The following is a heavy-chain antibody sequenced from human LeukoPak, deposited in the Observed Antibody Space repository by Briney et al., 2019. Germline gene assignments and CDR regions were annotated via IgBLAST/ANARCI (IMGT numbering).Heavy chain of an antibody. J-gene: IGHJ6*02. CDR3: ARVIMVRGVKGYYYGMDV. CDR2: IYTSGST. D-gene: IGHD3-10*01. CDR1: GGSISSGSYY. Sequence: SETLSLTCTVSGGSISSGSYYWSWIRQPAGKGLEWIGRIYTSGSTNYNPSLKSRVTISVDTSKNQFSLKLSSVTAADTAVYYCARVIMVRGVKGYYYGMDVWGQGTTVTVSS. V-gene: IGHV4-61*02.